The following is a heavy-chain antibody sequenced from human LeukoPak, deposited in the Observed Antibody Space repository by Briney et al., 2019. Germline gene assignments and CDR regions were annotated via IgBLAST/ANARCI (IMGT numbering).Heavy chain of an antibody. V-gene: IGHV4-34*01. CDR2: INHSGST. CDR3: ARGRGTELDAFDI. Sequence: SETLSLTCAVYGGSFSGYYWSWIRRPPGKGLEWIGEINHSGSTNYNPSLKSRVAIAVDTSKSQFSLKLSSVTAADTAMYYCARGRGTELDAFDIWGQGTMVTASS. D-gene: IGHD3-16*01. CDR1: GGSFSGYY. J-gene: IGHJ3*02.